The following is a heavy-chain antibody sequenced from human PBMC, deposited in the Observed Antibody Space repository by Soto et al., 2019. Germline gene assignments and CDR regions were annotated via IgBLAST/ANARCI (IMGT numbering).Heavy chain of an antibody. CDR1: GYTFTSYD. V-gene: IGHV1-46*01. D-gene: IGHD2-15*01. CDR2: INPSGGST. Sequence: ASVKVSCKASGYTFTSYDINWVRQAPGQGLEWMGIINPSGGSTSYAQKFQGRVTMTRDTSTSTVYMELRSLRSEDTAVYYCATGGSSPNDAFDVWGQGTMVTVSS. J-gene: IGHJ3*01. CDR3: ATGGSSPNDAFDV.